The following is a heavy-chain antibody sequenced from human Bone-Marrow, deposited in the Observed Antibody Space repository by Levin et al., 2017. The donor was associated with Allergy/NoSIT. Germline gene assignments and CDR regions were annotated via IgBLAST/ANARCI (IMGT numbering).Heavy chain of an antibody. Sequence: GGSLRLSCAASGFTFSSYWMLWVRQAPGKGLEWVANIKQDGSEKNYVDSVKGRFTISRDNAKNSLYLQMNSLRVEDTAVYYCARHGGSSWSGWFDPWGQGTLVTVSS. J-gene: IGHJ5*02. CDR3: ARHGGSSWSGWFDP. CDR1: GFTFSSYW. D-gene: IGHD6-13*01. V-gene: IGHV3-7*01. CDR2: IKQDGSEK.